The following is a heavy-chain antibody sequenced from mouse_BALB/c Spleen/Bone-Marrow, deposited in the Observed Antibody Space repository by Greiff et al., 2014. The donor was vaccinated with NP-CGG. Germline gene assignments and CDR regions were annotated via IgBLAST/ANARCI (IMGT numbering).Heavy chain of an antibody. CDR2: INPYNDGT. CDR3: ARGGYYGTSLYWYFDV. CDR1: GYTFTSYV. Sequence: EVKLMESGPELVKPGASVKMSCKASGYTFTSYVIHWVKQKPGQGLEWIGYINPYNDGTKYNEKFKGKATLTSDKSSSTAYMELSSLTSEDSAFYYCARGGYYGTSLYWYFDVWGAGTTVTVSS. D-gene: IGHD1-1*01. V-gene: IGHV1-14*01. J-gene: IGHJ1*01.